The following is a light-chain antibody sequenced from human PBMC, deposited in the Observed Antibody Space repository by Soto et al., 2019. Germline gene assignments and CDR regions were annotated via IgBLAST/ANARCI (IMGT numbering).Light chain of an antibody. Sequence: QSALTQPASVSGSPGQSITISCTGTSSDVGGYNYVSWYQQHPGKGPKLMIYEVSNRPSGVSNRFSGSKSGNTATLTISGLQAEDEADYCCSSYTSTTTRVFGTGTKLTVL. CDR1: SSDVGGYNY. J-gene: IGLJ1*01. V-gene: IGLV2-14*03. CDR3: SSYTSTTTRV. CDR2: EVS.